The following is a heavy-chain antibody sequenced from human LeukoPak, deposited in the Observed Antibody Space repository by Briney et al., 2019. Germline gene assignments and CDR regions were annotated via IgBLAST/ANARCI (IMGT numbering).Heavy chain of an antibody. J-gene: IGHJ5*02. CDR1: GFTFSDYY. V-gene: IGHV3-11*04. Sequence: GGSLRLSCAASGFTFSDYYMSWIRQAPGKGLEWVSYISSSGSTIYYADSVKGRFTISRDNAKNSLYLQMNSLRAEDTAVYYCARDPSSSSWYPNWFDPWGQGTLVTVSS. D-gene: IGHD6-13*01. CDR3: ARDPSSSSWYPNWFDP. CDR2: ISSSGSTI.